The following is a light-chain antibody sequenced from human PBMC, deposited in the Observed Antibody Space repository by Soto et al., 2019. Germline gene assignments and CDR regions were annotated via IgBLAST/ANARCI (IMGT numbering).Light chain of an antibody. CDR3: AAWDDSLSGLWV. Sequence: QSVLTQPPSASGTPGQRVTISCSGSSSNIGSNYVYWYQQLPGTAPKLRIYSNNLRPSWVPDRFSGYKSGTSAALAISGLRSEDEADYCCAAWDDSLSGLWVFGGGTTVTVL. CDR2: SNN. V-gene: IGLV1-47*02. J-gene: IGLJ3*02. CDR1: SSNIGSNY.